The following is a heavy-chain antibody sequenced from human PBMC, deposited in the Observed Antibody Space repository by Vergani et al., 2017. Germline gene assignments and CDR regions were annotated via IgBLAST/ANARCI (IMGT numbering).Heavy chain of an antibody. Sequence: QVQLQESGPGLVKPSQTLSLTCTVSGGSISSGSYYWGWIRQPPGKGLEWIGSIYYSGSTYYNPSLKSGVTISVEPSKNQFSLKLSSVTAADTAVYYCASPIRRGYYFDAFDIWGQGTMVTVSS. V-gene: IGHV4-39*01. CDR3: ASPIRRGYYFDAFDI. J-gene: IGHJ3*02. D-gene: IGHD3-10*01. CDR1: GGSISSGSYY. CDR2: IYYSGST.